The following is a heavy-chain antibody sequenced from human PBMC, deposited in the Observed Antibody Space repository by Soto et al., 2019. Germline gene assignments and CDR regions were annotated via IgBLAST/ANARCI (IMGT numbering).Heavy chain of an antibody. D-gene: IGHD5-12*01. V-gene: IGHV4-39*01. Sequence: QLQLQESGPGLVKPSETLSLTCTVSGGSISSSSYYWGWIRQPPGKGLEWIGSIYYSGSTYYNPSLKSRVTISVDTSKNQFSLKLSSVTAADTAVYYCARRQRDGYTNDPHNWYFDLWGRGTLVTVSS. CDR2: IYYSGST. CDR3: ARRQRDGYTNDPHNWYFDL. J-gene: IGHJ2*01. CDR1: GGSISSSSYY.